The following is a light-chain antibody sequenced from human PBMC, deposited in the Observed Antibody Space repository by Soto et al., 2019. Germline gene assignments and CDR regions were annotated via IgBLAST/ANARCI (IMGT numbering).Light chain of an antibody. J-gene: IGLJ1*01. Sequence: QSVLTQPASVSGSPGQSITISCTGTRSDVGSYNLVSWYQQHPGKAPKLMIYEVSKRPSGVSNRFSGSKSGNTASLTISGLQAEDEADYYCCSYAGSSTFWVFGTGTKVTVL. CDR1: RSDVGSYNL. V-gene: IGLV2-23*02. CDR3: CSYAGSSTFWV. CDR2: EVS.